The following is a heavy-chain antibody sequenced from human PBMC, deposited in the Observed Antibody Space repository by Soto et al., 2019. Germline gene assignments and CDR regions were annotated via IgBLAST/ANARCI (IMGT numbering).Heavy chain of an antibody. Sequence: QITLEESGPPRVKPTQTLTLTCIFSGFSLSTSGVGVGWIRQPPGKALEWLAFIYWDDDKRYSPSQRSRLTNTKXXSXQXXALTMTNMDPADTATYFWAHRSSLQSNWDGGYFDSWGQGTLVTVSS. CDR1: GFSLSTSGVG. V-gene: IGHV2-5*02. J-gene: IGHJ4*02. D-gene: IGHD1-1*01. CDR2: IYWDDDK. CDR3: AHRSSLQSNWDGGYFDS.